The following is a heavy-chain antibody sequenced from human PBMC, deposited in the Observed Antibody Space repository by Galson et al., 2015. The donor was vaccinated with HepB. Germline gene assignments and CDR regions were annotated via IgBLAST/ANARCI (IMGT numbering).Heavy chain of an antibody. CDR3: TTDTAAYYYDTSFDY. CDR1: GFTFSNAW. D-gene: IGHD3-22*01. CDR2: IKSKTDGGTT. V-gene: IGHV3-15*01. Sequence: SLRLSCAASGFTFSNAWMSWVRQAPGKGLEWVGRIKSKTDGGTTDYAAPVKGRFTISRDDSKNTLYLQMNSLKTEDTAVYYCTTDTAAYYYDTSFDYRGQGTLVTVSS. J-gene: IGHJ4*02.